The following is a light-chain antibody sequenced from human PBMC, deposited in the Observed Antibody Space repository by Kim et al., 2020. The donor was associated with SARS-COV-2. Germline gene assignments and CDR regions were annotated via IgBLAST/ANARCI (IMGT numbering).Light chain of an antibody. CDR2: GAS. Sequence: PGERATLSCRASQTVGSSYLAWYQQKPGQAPRLLIEGASTRATGIPDRFSGSGSGTDFTLTISRLDPEDFAMYYCQQYGTSRGLSFGGGTKVDIK. V-gene: IGKV3-20*01. J-gene: IGKJ4*01. CDR1: QTVGSSY. CDR3: QQYGTSRGLS.